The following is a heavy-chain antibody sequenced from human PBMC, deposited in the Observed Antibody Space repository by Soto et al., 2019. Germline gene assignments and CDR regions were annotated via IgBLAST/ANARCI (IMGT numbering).Heavy chain of an antibody. CDR3: ARGEYYYDSSGSETYGMDV. D-gene: IGHD3-22*01. V-gene: IGHV1-46*01. CDR1: GYTFTSYY. CDR2: INPSGGST. Sequence: ASVKVSCKASGYTFTSYYMHWVRQAPGQGLGWMGIINPSGGSTSYAQKFQGRVTMTRDTSTSTVYMELSSLRSEDTAVYYCARGEYYYDSSGSETYGMDVWGQGTTVTVSS. J-gene: IGHJ6*02.